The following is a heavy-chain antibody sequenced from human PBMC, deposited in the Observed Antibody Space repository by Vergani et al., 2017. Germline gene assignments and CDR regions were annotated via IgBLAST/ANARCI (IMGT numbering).Heavy chain of an antibody. Sequence: QVQLQESGPGLVKPSQTLSLTCTVSGGSISSGGYYWSWIRQHPGKGLEWIGYIYYSGSTNYNPSLKSRVTISVDTSKNKFSLKLSSVTAADTAVYYCARETMVRGLDYWGQGTLVTVSS. J-gene: IGHJ4*02. CDR3: ARETMVRGLDY. CDR1: GGSISSGGYY. D-gene: IGHD3-10*01. V-gene: IGHV4-31*03. CDR2: IYYSGST.